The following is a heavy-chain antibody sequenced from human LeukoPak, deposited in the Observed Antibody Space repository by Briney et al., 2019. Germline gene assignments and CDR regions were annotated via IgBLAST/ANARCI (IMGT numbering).Heavy chain of an antibody. J-gene: IGHJ6*03. CDR2: VYTSGST. CDR3: ARGGPPGYYYDYYMDV. V-gene: IGHV4-4*07. Sequence: SETLSLTCTVSGDSIRSYYWSWIRQPAGKGLEWIGRVYTSGSTNFNPSLKSRVTISVDTSKNQFSLKMSSVTAADTAVYFCARGGPPGYYYDYYMDVWGKGTTVTISS. CDR1: GDSIRSYY.